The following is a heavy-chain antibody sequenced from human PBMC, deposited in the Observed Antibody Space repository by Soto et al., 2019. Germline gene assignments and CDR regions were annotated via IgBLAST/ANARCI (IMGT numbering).Heavy chain of an antibody. D-gene: IGHD3-9*01. CDR3: ATHTLIGYSSGMDV. V-gene: IGHV5-51*01. CDR2: LYPGDSDT. Sequence: PGESLKLSCKGSGYTFTNHWIGWVRQMPGKGLEWMGFLYPGDSDTRYSPSFQGQVTFSADKSITTVFLQWSSLKASDTAIYYCATHTLIGYSSGMDVWGQGTTVTVSS. J-gene: IGHJ6*02. CDR1: GYTFTNHW.